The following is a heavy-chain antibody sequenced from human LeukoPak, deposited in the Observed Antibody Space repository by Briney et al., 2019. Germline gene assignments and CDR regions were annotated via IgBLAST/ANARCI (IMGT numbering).Heavy chain of an antibody. J-gene: IGHJ4*02. CDR1: GFTFSSYA. V-gene: IGHV3-23*01. CDR3: AKDQEAGYSYGYGPSDY. Sequence: GGSLRLSCAASGFTFSSYAMSWVRQAPGKGLEWVSAISGSGGSTYYADSVKGRFTISRDNSKNTLYLQMNSLRAEDTAVYYCAKDQEAGYSYGYGPSDYWGQGTLVTVSS. CDR2: ISGSGGST. D-gene: IGHD5-18*01.